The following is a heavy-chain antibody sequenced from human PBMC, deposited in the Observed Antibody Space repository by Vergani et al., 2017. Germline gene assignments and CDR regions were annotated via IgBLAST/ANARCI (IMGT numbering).Heavy chain of an antibody. CDR1: GGTFSGYT. CDR3: ARSARYLTGTTHYYYYMDV. V-gene: IGHV1-69*02. J-gene: IGHJ6*03. D-gene: IGHD1-7*01. CDR2: IIPILGIA. Sequence: QVQLVQSGAEVKKPGSSVKVSCKASGGTFSGYTISWVRQAPGQGLEWMGRIIPILGIANYAQKFQGRVTITADKSTSTAYMELSSLRSEDTAVYYCARSARYLTGTTHYYYYMDVWGKGTTVTVSS.